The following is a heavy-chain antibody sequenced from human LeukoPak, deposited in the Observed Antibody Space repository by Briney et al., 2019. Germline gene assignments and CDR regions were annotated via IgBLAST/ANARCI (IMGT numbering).Heavy chain of an antibody. CDR2: IYSGGST. CDR1: GFTVSSNY. CDR3: ARFVAAAGAPDYFDY. D-gene: IGHD6-13*01. V-gene: IGHV3-66*01. J-gene: IGHJ4*02. Sequence: PGGSLRLSCAASGFTVSSNYMSWVRQAPGKGLEWVSVIYSGGSTYYADSVKGRFTISRDNSKNTLYLQMNSLRAEGTAVCYCARFVAAAGAPDYFDYWGQGTLVTVSS.